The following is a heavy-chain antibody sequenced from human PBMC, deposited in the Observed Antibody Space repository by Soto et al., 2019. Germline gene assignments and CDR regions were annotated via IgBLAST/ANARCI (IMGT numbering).Heavy chain of an antibody. V-gene: IGHV1-3*01. J-gene: IGHJ4*02. CDR2: INAGNGNT. Sequence: GASVKVSCRASGYTFTSYAMHWVRQAPGQRLEWMGWINAGNGNTKYSQKFQGRVTITRDTSASTAYMELSSLRSEDTAVYYCATSEDTAYYFEYWGKGTLVTFSS. CDR3: ATSEDTAYYFEY. CDR1: GYTFTSYA. D-gene: IGHD5-18*01.